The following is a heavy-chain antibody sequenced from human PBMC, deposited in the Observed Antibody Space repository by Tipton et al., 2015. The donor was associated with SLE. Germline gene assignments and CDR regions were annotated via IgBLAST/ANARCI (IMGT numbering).Heavy chain of an antibody. CDR1: GVTFSNYE. CDR3: ARAQYCSGGSCYDFFDS. V-gene: IGHV3-48*03. D-gene: IGHD2-15*01. J-gene: IGHJ4*02. Sequence: SLRLSCAASGVTFSNYEMHWVRQAPGKGLEWVSYISFSGNTIYYADSVKGRFTISRDNAKNSLYLQMNSLRAEDTAVYYCARAQYCSGGSCYDFFDSWGQGSLVTVSS. CDR2: ISFSGNTI.